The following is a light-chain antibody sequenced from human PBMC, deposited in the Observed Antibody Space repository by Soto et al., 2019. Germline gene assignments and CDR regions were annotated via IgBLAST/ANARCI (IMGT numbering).Light chain of an antibody. Sequence: SLSPGERATLSCRASQSVSSSYLAWYQQKPGQAPRLLIYGASSRATGIPDRFSGSGSGTDFTLTISRLEPEDFAVYYCQQYGSSPRTFGQGTK. J-gene: IGKJ1*01. V-gene: IGKV3-20*01. CDR1: QSVSSSY. CDR2: GAS. CDR3: QQYGSSPRT.